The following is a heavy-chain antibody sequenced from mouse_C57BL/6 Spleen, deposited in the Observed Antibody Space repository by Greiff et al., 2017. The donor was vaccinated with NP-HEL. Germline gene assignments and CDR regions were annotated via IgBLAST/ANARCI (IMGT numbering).Heavy chain of an antibody. V-gene: IGHV1-42*01. CDR1: GYSFTGYY. Sequence: VQLQQSGPELVKPGASVKISCKASGYSFTGYYMNWVKQSPEKSLEWIGEINPSTGGTTYNQKFKAKATLTVDKSSSTAYMQLKSLTSEDSAVYYCARLNYARLYYFDDWGKGTTLTVAS. J-gene: IGHJ2*01. CDR2: INPSTGGT. CDR3: ARLNYARLYYFDD. D-gene: IGHD1-1*01.